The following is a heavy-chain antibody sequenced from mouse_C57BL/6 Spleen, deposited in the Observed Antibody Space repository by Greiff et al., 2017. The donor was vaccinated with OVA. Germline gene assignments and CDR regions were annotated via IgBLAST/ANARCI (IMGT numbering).Heavy chain of an antibody. V-gene: IGHV5-17*01. J-gene: IGHJ1*03. CDR1: GFTFSDYG. CDR2: ISSGSSTI. CDR3: ARCPYYYGSSYGYFDV. Sequence: DVHLVESGGGLVKPGGSLKLSCAASGFTFSDYGMHWVRQAPEKGLEWVAYISSGSSTIYYADTVKGRFTISRDNAKNTLFLQMTSLRSEDTAMYYCARCPYYYGSSYGYFDVWGTGTTVTVSS. D-gene: IGHD1-1*01.